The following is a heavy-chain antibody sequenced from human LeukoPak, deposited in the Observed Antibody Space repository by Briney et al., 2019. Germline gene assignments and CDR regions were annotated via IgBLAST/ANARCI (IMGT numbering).Heavy chain of an antibody. CDR1: GYSFTIYW. D-gene: IGHD6-19*01. CDR3: ARRLKNSNGWTFDY. J-gene: IGHJ4*02. Sequence: GESLKISCKGSGYSFTIYWIGWVRQMPGKGLEWMGIIYPGDSDTRYSPSFQGQVTISADRPINTAYLHWSSLEASDTAIYYCARRLKNSNGWTFDYWGQGTLVTVSS. CDR2: IYPGDSDT. V-gene: IGHV5-51*01.